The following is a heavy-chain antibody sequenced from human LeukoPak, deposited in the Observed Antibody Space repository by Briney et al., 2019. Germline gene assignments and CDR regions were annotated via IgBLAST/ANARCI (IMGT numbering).Heavy chain of an antibody. CDR1: GFTFSNAW. J-gene: IGHJ4*02. CDR2: IKSKTGGGTT. V-gene: IGHV3-15*01. CDR3: TTAPHRGYSYGYRGVVDY. D-gene: IGHD5-18*01. Sequence: GGSLRLSCAASGFTFSNAWMSWVRQAPGKGLEWVGRIKSKTGGGTTDYAAPVKGRFTISRDDSKNTLYLQMNSLKTEDTAVYYCTTAPHRGYSYGYRGVVDYWGQGTLVTVSS.